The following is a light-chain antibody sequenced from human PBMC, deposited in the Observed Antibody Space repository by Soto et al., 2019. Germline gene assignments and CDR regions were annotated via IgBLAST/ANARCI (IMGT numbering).Light chain of an antibody. CDR1: QSVNSNY. V-gene: IGKV3-20*01. CDR3: QQYSSSPPEFT. CDR2: GAS. J-gene: IGKJ3*01. Sequence: EIVLTQSPGTLSVSPGERVTLSCRASQSVNSNYLAWYQQRPVQAPRLLIFGASYRATGIPDRFSGSGSGTDFTLTISRPEPEDFAVYYCQQYSSSPPEFTFGHGTKVDSK.